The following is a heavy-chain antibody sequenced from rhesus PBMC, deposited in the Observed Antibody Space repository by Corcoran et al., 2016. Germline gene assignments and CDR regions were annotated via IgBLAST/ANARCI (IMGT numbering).Heavy chain of an antibody. Sequence: QVQLQESGPGLVKPSETLSLTCAVSGYSIRSGYSWVWIRQPPGKGLDYIGYVSGGSGSAYSNPSLKRRVTISRDTSKNQFSLNLKSMTAADTAGYFCARRAYALDSWGQGVLVLVSS. V-gene: IGHV4-99*01. CDR3: ARRAYALDS. CDR2: VSGGSGSA. CDR1: GYSIRSGYS. J-gene: IGHJ6*01.